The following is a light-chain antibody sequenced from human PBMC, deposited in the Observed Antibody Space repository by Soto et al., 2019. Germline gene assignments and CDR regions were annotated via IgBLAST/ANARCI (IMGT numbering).Light chain of an antibody. CDR1: SSNIGAGYD. V-gene: IGLV1-40*01. J-gene: IGLJ1*01. CDR3: QSYDSSLSGCV. CDR2: GNS. Sequence: QSALTQPPSVSGAPGQRVTISCTGSSSNIGAGYDVHWYQQLPGTAPKLLIYGNSNRPSGVPDRFSGSKSGTSASLAITGLQAEDEADHYCQSYDSSLSGCVFGTGTKVTVL.